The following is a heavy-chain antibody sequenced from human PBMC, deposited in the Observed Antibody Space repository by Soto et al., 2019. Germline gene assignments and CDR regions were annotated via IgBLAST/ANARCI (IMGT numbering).Heavy chain of an antibody. J-gene: IGHJ5*02. CDR1: GGSISSGGYY. V-gene: IGHV4-31*03. D-gene: IGHD3-10*01. Sequence: QVQLQESGPGLVKPSQTLSLTCTVSGGSISSGGYYWSWIRQHPGKGLEWIGYIYYSGSTYYNPSLTSRVTVSVDTAKKQFSLKRSSVTAADTLVYYCARDKGGIYYGSGSYWFDPWGQGTLVTVS. CDR3: ARDKGGIYYGSGSYWFDP. CDR2: IYYSGST.